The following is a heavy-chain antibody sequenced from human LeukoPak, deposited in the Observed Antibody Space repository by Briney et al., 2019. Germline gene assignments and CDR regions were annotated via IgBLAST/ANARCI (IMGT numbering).Heavy chain of an antibody. V-gene: IGHV3-21*01. CDR2: ISSSSSYI. J-gene: IGHJ6*02. CDR1: GFTFSSYS. CDR3: AREYSSSSPMDV. Sequence: GGSLRLSCAASGFTFSSYSMNWVRQAPGEGLEWVSSISSSSSYIYYADSVKGRFTISRDNAKNSLYLQMNSLRAEDTAVYYCAREYSSSSPMDVWGQGTTVTVSS. D-gene: IGHD6-6*01.